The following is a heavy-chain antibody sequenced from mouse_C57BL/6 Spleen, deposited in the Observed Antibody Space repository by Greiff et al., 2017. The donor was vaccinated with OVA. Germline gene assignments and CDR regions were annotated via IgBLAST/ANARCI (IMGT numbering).Heavy chain of an antibody. J-gene: IGHJ4*01. CDR2: IRNKANGYTT. V-gene: IGHV7-3*01. CDR3: ARYDYGNYGEIDAMDY. Sequence: EVKLMESGGGLVQPGGSLSLSCAASGFTFTDYYMSWVRQPPGKALEWLGFIRNKANGYTTEYSASVKGRFTISRDNSQSILYLQMNALRAEDSATYYCARYDYGNYGEIDAMDYWGQGTSVTVSS. D-gene: IGHD2-1*01. CDR1: GFTFTDYY.